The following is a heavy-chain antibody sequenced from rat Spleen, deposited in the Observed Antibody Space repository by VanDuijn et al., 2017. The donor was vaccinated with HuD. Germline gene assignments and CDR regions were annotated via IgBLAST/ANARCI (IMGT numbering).Heavy chain of an antibody. CDR3: ATLRLNYPGIRIYYVMDA. V-gene: IGHV5-7*01. CDR1: GFTFSDYN. J-gene: IGHJ4*01. CDR2: ISYDGSST. D-gene: IGHD1-4*01. Sequence: EVQLVESGGGLVQPGRSLKLSCAASGFTFSDYNMAWVRQAPKKGLEWVATISYDGSSTYYRDSVKGRFTISRDNAKSTLYLQMDSLRSEDTATYYCATLRLNYPGIRIYYVMDAWGQGASVTVSS.